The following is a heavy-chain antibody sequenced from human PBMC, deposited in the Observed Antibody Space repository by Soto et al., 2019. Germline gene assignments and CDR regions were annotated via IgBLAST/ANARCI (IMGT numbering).Heavy chain of an antibody. Sequence: QVQLVQSGAEVKKPGSSVKVSCKASGGTFSSYTISWVRQAPGQGLEWMGRIIPILGIANYAQKFQGRVTITADKSTSTAYMELSSLSSEDTAVYYCARGYSSGWSCFDYWGQGTLVTVSS. D-gene: IGHD6-19*01. CDR3: ARGYSSGWSCFDY. CDR1: GGTFSSYT. CDR2: IIPILGIA. J-gene: IGHJ4*02. V-gene: IGHV1-69*02.